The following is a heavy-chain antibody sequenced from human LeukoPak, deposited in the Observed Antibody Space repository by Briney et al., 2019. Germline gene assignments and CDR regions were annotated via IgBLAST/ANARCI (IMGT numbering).Heavy chain of an antibody. J-gene: IGHJ4*02. CDR2: IYHSGSI. CDR3: ARHCSSGWSGCKTSQALFDY. Sequence: PSETLSLTCTVSGYSISNGYYWGWIRQPPGKGLEWSGSIYHSGSIYYNPSFKSRAPTVADTATDQFSLKLSAGTAADTAVYSCARHCSSGWSGCKTSQALFDYWRQGTVVAVSS. V-gene: IGHV4-38-2*02. CDR1: GYSISNGYY. D-gene: IGHD6-19*01.